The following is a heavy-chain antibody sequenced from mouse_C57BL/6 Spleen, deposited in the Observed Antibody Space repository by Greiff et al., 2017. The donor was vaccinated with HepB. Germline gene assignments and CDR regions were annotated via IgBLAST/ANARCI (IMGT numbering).Heavy chain of an antibody. CDR1: CYTFTGYW. CDR3: AKRGVSLWSMDY. Sequence: VQLQQSGAELMKPGASVKLSCKATCYTFTGYWIEWVKQRPGHGLEWIGEILPGSGSTNYNEKFKGKATYTADTSSNTAYMQLSSLTTEDSAIYFCAKRGVSLWSMDYWCQGTSVPVSS. D-gene: IGHD1-1*02. CDR2: ILPGSGST. V-gene: IGHV1-9*01. J-gene: IGHJ4*01.